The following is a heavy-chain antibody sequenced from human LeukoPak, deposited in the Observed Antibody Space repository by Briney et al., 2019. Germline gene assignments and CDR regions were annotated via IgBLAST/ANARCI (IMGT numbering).Heavy chain of an antibody. J-gene: IGHJ4*02. V-gene: IGHV7-4-1*02. CDR3: AREGGGYNWNDYGLDY. CDR1: GYTFTSYA. CDR2: INTNTGNP. Sequence: ASVKVSCKASGYTFTSYAMNWVRQAPGQGLEWMGWINTNTGNPTYAQGFTGRFVFSLDTSVSTAYLQISSLKAEDTAVYYCAREGGGYNWNDYGLDYWGQGTLVTVSS. D-gene: IGHD1-20*01.